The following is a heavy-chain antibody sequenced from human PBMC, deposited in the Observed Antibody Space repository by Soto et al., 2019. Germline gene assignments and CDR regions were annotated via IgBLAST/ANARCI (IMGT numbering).Heavy chain of an antibody. V-gene: IGHV3-30*18. D-gene: IGHD4-4*01. CDR1: GFTFSSYG. CDR2: ISYDGSNK. CDR3: AKERLTTRDYYYYYGMDV. J-gene: IGHJ6*02. Sequence: LRLSCAASGFTFSSYGMHWVRQAPGKGLEWVAVISYDGSNKYYADSVKGRFTISRDNSKNTLYLQMNSLRAEDTAVYYCAKERLTTRDYYYYYGMDVWGQGTTVTVSS.